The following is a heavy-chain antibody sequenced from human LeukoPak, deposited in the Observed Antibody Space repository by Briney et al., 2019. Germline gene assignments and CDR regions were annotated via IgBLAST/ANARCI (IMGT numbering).Heavy chain of an antibody. CDR2: IYYSGST. V-gene: IGHV4-59*01. Sequence: SETLSLTCTVSGGSISSYYWSWIRQPPGKGLEWIGYIYYSGSTNYNPSLKSRVTISVDTSKNQFSLKQSSVTAADTAVYYCARAHDSSGFDPWGQGTLVTVSS. CDR1: GGSISSYY. CDR3: ARAHDSSGFDP. J-gene: IGHJ5*02. D-gene: IGHD3-22*01.